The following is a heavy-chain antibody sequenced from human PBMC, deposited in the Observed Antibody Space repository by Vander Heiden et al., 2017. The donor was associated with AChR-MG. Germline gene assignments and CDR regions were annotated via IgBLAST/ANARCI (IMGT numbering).Heavy chain of an antibody. Sequence: QVQLVQSGAEVKKPGSSVKVSCKASGGTFSSYAISWVRQAPGQGLEWMGGIIPIFGTANYAQKFQGRVTITADESTSTAYMELSSLRSEDTAVYYCASQGEGLGATTGAFGYWGQGTLVTVSS. CDR3: ASQGEGLGATTGAFGY. J-gene: IGHJ4*02. CDR2: IIPIFGTA. D-gene: IGHD1-26*01. CDR1: GGTFSSYA. V-gene: IGHV1-69*01.